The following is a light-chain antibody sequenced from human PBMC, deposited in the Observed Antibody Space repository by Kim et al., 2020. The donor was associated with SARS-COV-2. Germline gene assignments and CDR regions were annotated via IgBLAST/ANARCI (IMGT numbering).Light chain of an antibody. J-gene: IGLJ2*01. CDR1: SSDVASYNF. V-gene: IGLV2-23*02. CDR3: CSYAGSRSVV. Sequence: QSALTQPASVSGSPGQSITISCTGTSSDVASYNFVSWYQQHPGKAPKLMIYAVNKRPSGVSNRFSGSKSGNTASLTISRLQAEDEADYYCCSYAGSRSVVFGGGTQLTVL. CDR2: AVN.